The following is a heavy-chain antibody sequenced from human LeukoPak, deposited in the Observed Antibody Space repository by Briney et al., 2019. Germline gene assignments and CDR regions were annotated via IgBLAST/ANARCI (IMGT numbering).Heavy chain of an antibody. CDR3: ARDRGDFDY. V-gene: IGHV4-59*01. CDR2: IYYSGST. J-gene: IGHJ4*02. D-gene: IGHD3-16*01. CDR1: GGSISSYY. Sequence: SETLSLTCTVSGGSISSYYWSWIRQPPGKGLEWIGYIYYSGSTNYNPSLKSRVTISVDTSKNQFSLKLNSVTAADTAVYYCARDRGDFDYWGQGTLVTVSS.